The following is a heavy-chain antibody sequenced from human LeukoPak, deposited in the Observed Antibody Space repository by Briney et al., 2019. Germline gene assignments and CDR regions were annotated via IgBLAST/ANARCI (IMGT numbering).Heavy chain of an antibody. CDR1: GFTFSSYG. CDR3: ARPPPYYYDSSGYYSAAFDI. CDR2: ISYDGSNK. D-gene: IGHD3-22*01. Sequence: GGSLRLSCAASGFTFSSYGMHWVRQAPGRGLEWVAVISYDGSNKYYADSVRGRFTISRDNSKNTLYLQMNSLRAEDTAVYYCARPPPYYYDSSGYYSAAFDIWGQGTMVTVSS. V-gene: IGHV3-30*19. J-gene: IGHJ3*02.